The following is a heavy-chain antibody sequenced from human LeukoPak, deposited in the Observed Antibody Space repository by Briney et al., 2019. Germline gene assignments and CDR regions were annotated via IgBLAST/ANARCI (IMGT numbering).Heavy chain of an antibody. D-gene: IGHD1-26*01. CDR2: INHSGST. J-gene: IGHJ4*02. V-gene: IGHV4-34*01. CDR1: GGSFSGYY. Sequence: SETLSLTCAVYGGSFSGYYWSWIRQPPGKGLEWIGEINHSGSTNHNPSLKSRVTISVDTSKNQFSLKLSSVTAADTAVYYCAREYGGSPRYWGQGTLVTVSS. CDR3: AREYGGSPRY.